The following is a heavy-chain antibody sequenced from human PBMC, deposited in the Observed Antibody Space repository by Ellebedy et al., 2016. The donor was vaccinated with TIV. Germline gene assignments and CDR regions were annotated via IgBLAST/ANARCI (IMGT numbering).Heavy chain of an antibody. D-gene: IGHD5-12*01. J-gene: IGHJ4*02. V-gene: IGHV3-23*01. CDR2: LSGSGGST. CDR3: ARGGYDAFYLDY. CDR1: GFTFSSYA. Sequence: GESLKISCAASGFTFSSYAMSWVRQAPGKGLEWVSSLSGSGGSTYYADSVKGRFTISRDNAKNTVYLNMNSLRADDTAVYYCARGGYDAFYLDYWGQGILVTVSS.